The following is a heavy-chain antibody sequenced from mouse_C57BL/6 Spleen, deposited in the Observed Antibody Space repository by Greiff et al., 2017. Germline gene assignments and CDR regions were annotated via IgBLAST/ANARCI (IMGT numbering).Heavy chain of an antibody. V-gene: IGHV5-6*01. CDR1: GFTFSSYG. CDR2: ISSGGSYT. Sequence: EVKLVESGGDLVKPGGSLKLSCAASGFTFSSYGMSWVRQTPDKRLEWVATISSGGSYTYYPDSVKGRFTIYRDNAKNTLYQQMSSLKSEDTAIYYCARNDTTVLDGGYAMDCWGPGTSVTVSS. J-gene: IGHJ4*01. CDR3: ARNDTTVLDGGYAMDC. D-gene: IGHD1-1*01.